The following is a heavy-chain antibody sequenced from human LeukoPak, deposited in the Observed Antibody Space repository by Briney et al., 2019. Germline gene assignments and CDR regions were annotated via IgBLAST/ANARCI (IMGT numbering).Heavy chain of an antibody. CDR2: FDPEDGET. J-gene: IGHJ5*02. V-gene: IGHV1-24*01. CDR1: GYTLTELS. Sequence: ASVKVSCTVSGYTLTELSMHWVRQAPGKGLEWMGGFDPEDGETIYAQKFQGRVTMTEDTSTDTAYMELSSLRSEDTAVYYCATAGYYYDSSGYSDWFDPWGQGTLVTVSS. CDR3: ATAGYYYDSSGYSDWFDP. D-gene: IGHD3-22*01.